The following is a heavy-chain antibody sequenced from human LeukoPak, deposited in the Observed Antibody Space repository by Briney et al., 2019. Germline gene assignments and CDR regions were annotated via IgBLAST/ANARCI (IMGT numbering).Heavy chain of an antibody. Sequence: GGPLRLSCAASGFTFNNYWMSWVRQVPGKGLQWVANIKQDGSAKFYVDPVKGRFTISRDNTKNSLYLRMNSLRVEGTAEYYCARGDFSDYGDYVDAFDIWGQGTMVTVSS. CDR2: IKQDGSAK. J-gene: IGHJ3*02. CDR1: GFTFNNYW. V-gene: IGHV3-7*01. D-gene: IGHD4-17*01. CDR3: ARGDFSDYGDYVDAFDI.